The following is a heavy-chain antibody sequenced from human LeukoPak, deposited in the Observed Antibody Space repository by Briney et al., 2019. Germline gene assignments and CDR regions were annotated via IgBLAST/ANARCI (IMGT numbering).Heavy chain of an antibody. J-gene: IGHJ4*02. CDR1: GFIFSHYA. CDR3: ARDAQRGFDYSNSLQY. V-gene: IGHV3-33*01. D-gene: IGHD4-11*01. CDR2: IWSDGTNR. Sequence: GTSLRLSCAASGFIFSHYALHWVLQAPGKGLEWVAVIWSDGTNRYYGGSVKGRFSISRDDSQKRVFLQMNNLRADDTAVYYCARDAQRGFDYSNSLQYWGQGALVTVFS.